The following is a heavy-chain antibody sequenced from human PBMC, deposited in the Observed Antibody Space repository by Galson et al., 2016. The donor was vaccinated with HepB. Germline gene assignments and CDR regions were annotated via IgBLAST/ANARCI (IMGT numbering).Heavy chain of an antibody. CDR2: ISVYNGKT. V-gene: IGHV1-18*04. D-gene: IGHD3-9*01. CDR1: GYTFINYG. J-gene: IGHJ3*02. CDR3: ARWPPGQYYDILTGYYQTDNDVIDI. Sequence: SVKVSCKASGYTFINYGISWVRQAPGQGLEWMGWISVYNGKTNYAQNHQGRVTMTTDTSTSTAYMELRSLTSDDTAVYYCARWPPGQYYDILTGYYQTDNDVIDIWGQGTMVTVSA.